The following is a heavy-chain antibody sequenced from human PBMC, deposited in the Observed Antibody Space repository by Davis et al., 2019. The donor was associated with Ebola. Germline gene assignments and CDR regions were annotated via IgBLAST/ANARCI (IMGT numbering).Heavy chain of an antibody. D-gene: IGHD3-16*02. CDR2: IYPGDSDT. J-gene: IGHJ3*02. CDR1: GYSFNSYW. CDR3: ARSYYDYVWGSYRHDAFDI. V-gene: IGHV5-51*01. Sequence: GESLKISCKGSGYSFNSYWIGWVRQMPGKGLEWMGIIYPGDSDTRYSPSFQGQVTISADKSISTAYLQWSSLKASDTAMYYCARSYYDYVWGSYRHDAFDIWGQGTTVTVSS.